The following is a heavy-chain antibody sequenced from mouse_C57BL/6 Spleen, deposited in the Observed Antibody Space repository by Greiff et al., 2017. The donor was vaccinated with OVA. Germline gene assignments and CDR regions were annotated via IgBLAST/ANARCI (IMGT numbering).Heavy chain of an antibody. J-gene: IGHJ4*01. CDR1: GYTFTSYW. CDR3: ARYGSPYYYAMDY. D-gene: IGHD1-1*01. Sequence: QVQLQQPGAELVKPGASVKMSCKASGYTFTSYWITWVKQRPGQGLEWIGDIYPGSGSTNYNEKFKSKATLTVDTSSSTAYMQLSSLTSEDSAVYYCARYGSPYYYAMDYWGQGTSVTVSS. V-gene: IGHV1-55*01. CDR2: IYPGSGST.